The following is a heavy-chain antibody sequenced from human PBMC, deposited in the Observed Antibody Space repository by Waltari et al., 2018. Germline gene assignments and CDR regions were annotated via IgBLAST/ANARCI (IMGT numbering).Heavy chain of an antibody. CDR2: IYTSGST. CDR1: GGSISSGSYY. D-gene: IGHD6-19*01. J-gene: IGHJ4*02. Sequence: QVQLQESGPGLVKPSQTLSLTCTVSGGSISSGSYYWSWIRPPAGKGLEWIGYIYTSGSTNYNPSLKSRVTISVDTSKNQFSLKLSSVTAADTAVYYCARVLYSSGDGYYFDYWGQGTLVTVSS. V-gene: IGHV4-61*09. CDR3: ARVLYSSGDGYYFDY.